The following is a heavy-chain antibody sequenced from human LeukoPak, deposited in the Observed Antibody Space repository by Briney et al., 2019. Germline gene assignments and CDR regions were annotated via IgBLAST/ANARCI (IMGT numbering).Heavy chain of an antibody. J-gene: IGHJ4*02. CDR3: ATDLGAVTMYGY. Sequence: ASVKVSCKASGYTFTGYYMHWVRQAPGPGLEWMGWINPNSGGTNYAQKFQGRVTMTEDTSTDTAYMELSSLRSEDTAVYYCATDLGAVTMYGYWGQGTLVTVSS. V-gene: IGHV1-2*02. CDR2: INPNSGGT. CDR1: GYTFTGYY. D-gene: IGHD4-17*01.